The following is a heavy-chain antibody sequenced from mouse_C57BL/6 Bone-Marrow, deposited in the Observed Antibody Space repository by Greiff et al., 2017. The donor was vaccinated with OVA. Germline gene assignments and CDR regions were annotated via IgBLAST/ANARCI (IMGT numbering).Heavy chain of an antibody. D-gene: IGHD2-1*01. CDR1: GYTFTSYW. CDR2: IDPSDSET. CDR3: ARNRNYGNYGWYFDV. J-gene: IGHJ1*03. V-gene: IGHV1-52*01. Sequence: QVQLQHPGAELVRPGSSVKLSCKASGYTFTSYWMHWVKQRPIQGLEWIGNIDPSDSETHYNQKFKDKATLTVDKSSSTAYMQLSSLTSEDSAVYYCARNRNYGNYGWYFDVWGTGTTVTVSS.